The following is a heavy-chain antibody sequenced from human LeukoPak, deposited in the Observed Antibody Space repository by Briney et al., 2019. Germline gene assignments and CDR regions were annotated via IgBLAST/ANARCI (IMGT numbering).Heavy chain of an antibody. CDR3: ARSPPVWFGELSLDY. J-gene: IGHJ4*02. CDR2: IYYSGST. D-gene: IGHD3-10*01. V-gene: IGHV4-59*01. CDR1: GGSISNYY. Sequence: SETLSLTCTVSGGSISNYYWSWIRQPPGKGLEWIGYIYYSGSTNYNPSLKSRVTISVDTSKNQFSLKLSSVTAADTAVYYCARSPPVWFGELSLDYWGQGTLVTVSS.